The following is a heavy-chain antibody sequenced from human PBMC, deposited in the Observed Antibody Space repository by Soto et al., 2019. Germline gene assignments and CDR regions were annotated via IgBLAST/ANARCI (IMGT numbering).Heavy chain of an antibody. CDR1: GFTFSSYA. J-gene: IGHJ4*02. V-gene: IGHV3-30-3*01. D-gene: IGHD1-26*01. CDR2: ISYDGSNK. CDR3: ARVRTERELPFDY. Sequence: PGCSLRLSCAASGFTFSSYAMHWVRQAPGKGLEWVAVISYDGSNKYYADSVKGRFTISRENSKNTLYLQMNSLRAEDTAVYYCARVRTERELPFDYWGQGTLVTVSS.